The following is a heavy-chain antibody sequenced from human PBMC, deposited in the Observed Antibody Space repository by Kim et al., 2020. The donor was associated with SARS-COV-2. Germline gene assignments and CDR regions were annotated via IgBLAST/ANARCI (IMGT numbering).Heavy chain of an antibody. D-gene: IGHD3-10*01. CDR1: GVVSYKYS. Sequence: GGSLRLSCTASGVVSYKYSMNWVRQAPGKGLEWVSGISGGGGSTYYAASVKGLVTISRDNSKNTPYLQMDILKSEDTAIYYCATDGETNDYDSGTFAYQHRGLDDWGQGTTVTVTS. J-gene: IGHJ6*02. V-gene: IGHV3-23*01. CDR2: ISGGGGST. CDR3: ATDGETNDYDSGTFAYQHRGLDD.